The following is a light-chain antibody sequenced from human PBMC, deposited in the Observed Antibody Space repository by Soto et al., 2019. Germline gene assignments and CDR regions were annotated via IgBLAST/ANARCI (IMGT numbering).Light chain of an antibody. Sequence: IVMTQSPATLSVSPGEGATLSCRAGQTIKRSSLAWYQQKPGQPPRLLIYGASTRATGIPARFSGSGSGTEFTLTISSLQSEDFAVYYCQQYNNWPPETFGQGTKVDIK. CDR3: QQYNNWPPET. J-gene: IGKJ1*01. CDR1: QTIKRSS. V-gene: IGKV3-15*01. CDR2: GAS.